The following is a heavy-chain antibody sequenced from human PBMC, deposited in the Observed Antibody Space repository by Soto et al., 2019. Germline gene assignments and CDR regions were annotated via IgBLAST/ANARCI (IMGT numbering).Heavy chain of an antibody. CDR2: INHSGST. CDR1: GGSFSGYY. Sequence: SETLSLTCAVYGGSFSGYYWSWIRQPPGKGLEWIGEINHSGSTNYNPSLKSRVTISVDTSKNQFSLKLSSVTAADTAVYYCARGGRYHGYGGRTWGYFDLWGRGTLVTVSS. V-gene: IGHV4-34*01. J-gene: IGHJ2*01. CDR3: ARGGRYHGYGGRTWGYFDL. D-gene: IGHD4-17*01.